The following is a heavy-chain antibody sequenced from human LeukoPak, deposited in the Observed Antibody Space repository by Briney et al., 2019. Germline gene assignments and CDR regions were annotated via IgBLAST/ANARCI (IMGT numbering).Heavy chain of an antibody. CDR1: GGTCDDYY. D-gene: IGHD5-24*01. CDR2: IHPHGIF. V-gene: IGHV4-34*01. Sequence: SETLSLTCAVYGGTCDDYYCSWIRQPPGKGLEWIGEIHPHGIFYSNPSLTSRVTISIDTSKSQFSLRLTSVTAADTAFYYCARGRDRSKAGDLWGQGSLVIVSS. CDR3: ARGRDRSKAGDL. J-gene: IGHJ5*02.